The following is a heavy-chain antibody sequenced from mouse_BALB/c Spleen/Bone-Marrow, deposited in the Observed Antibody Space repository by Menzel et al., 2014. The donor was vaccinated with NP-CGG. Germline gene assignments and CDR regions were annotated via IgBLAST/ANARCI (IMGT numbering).Heavy chain of an antibody. D-gene: IGHD1-3*01. J-gene: IGHJ3*01. CDR2: NDPSDSET. CDR3: AGLDNASFAY. Sequence: VPLVVFGPQLATSGASVKISCKASGHSFSSYRTHWAKQRPGQGVEWIGMNDPSDSETQLNQKLKDKAKLTGHNSSSTACLQLSSPTSLDSAVYYCAGLDNASFAYWGRGTLVTVSA. CDR1: GHSFSSYR. V-gene: IGHV1-74*04.